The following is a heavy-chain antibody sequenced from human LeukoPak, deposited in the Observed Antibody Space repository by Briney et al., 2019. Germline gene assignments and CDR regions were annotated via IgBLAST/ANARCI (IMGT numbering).Heavy chain of an antibody. V-gene: IGHV4-61*01. CDR2: IYYSGST. Sequence: SETLSLTCTVSGGSVSSGSYYWSWIRQPPGKGLEWIGYIYYSGSTNYNPSLKSRVTISVDTSKNQFSLKLSSVTAADTAVYHCARDNIVATIYFDYWGQGTLVTVSS. CDR1: GGSVSSGSYY. D-gene: IGHD5-12*01. CDR3: ARDNIVATIYFDY. J-gene: IGHJ4*02.